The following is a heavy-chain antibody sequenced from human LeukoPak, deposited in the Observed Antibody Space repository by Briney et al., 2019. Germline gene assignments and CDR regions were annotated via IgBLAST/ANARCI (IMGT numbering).Heavy chain of an antibody. V-gene: IGHV3-48*03. CDR3: ARFDRNYDILTGYYLRYFDY. CDR2: ISSSGSTI. Sequence: GGSLRLSCAASGFTFSSYEMNWVRQAPGKGLEWVSYISSSGSTIYYADSVKGRFTISRDNAKNSLYLQMNSLRAEDTAVYYCARFDRNYDILTGYYLRYFDYWGQGTLVTVSS. J-gene: IGHJ4*02. CDR1: GFTFSSYE. D-gene: IGHD3-9*01.